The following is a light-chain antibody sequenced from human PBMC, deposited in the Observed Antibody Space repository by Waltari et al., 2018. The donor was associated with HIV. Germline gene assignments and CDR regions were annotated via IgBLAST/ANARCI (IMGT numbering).Light chain of an antibody. CDR2: DNE. J-gene: IGLJ1*01. Sequence: QSVLTKPPSVSAAPGQRVTISCSGGNSNLGNNYVSWYQQLPGRAPLLLIYDNEKLPSGIPDRFSASKAGMSATLCIAGLQIVDEADYYCGTWDSSLSLYVFGTGTTVAVL. CDR1: NSNLGNNY. CDR3: GTWDSSLSLYV. V-gene: IGLV1-51*01.